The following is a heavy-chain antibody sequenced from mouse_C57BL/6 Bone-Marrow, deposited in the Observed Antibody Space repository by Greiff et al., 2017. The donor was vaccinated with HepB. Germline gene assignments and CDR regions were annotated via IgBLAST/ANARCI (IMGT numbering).Heavy chain of an antibody. CDR3: ARALGLAMDY. CDR2: INYDGSST. D-gene: IGHD4-1*01. Sequence: EVKVVESEGGLVQPGSSMKLSCTASGFTFSDYYMAWVRQVPEKGLEWVANINYDGSSTYYLDSLKSRFIISRDNAKNILYLQMSSLKSEDTATYYCARALGLAMDYWGQGTSVTVSS. V-gene: IGHV5-16*01. CDR1: GFTFSDYY. J-gene: IGHJ4*01.